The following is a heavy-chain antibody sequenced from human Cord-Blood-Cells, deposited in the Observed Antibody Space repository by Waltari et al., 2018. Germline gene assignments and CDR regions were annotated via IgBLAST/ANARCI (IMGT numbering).Heavy chain of an antibody. CDR3: ARVTGTYYFDY. D-gene: IGHD1-20*01. Sequence: EVQLVESGGGLVQPGGSLRLSCAASGFTVSSNYLSSVRQAPGKGLEWVSVIYSGGSTYYADSVKGRFTISRHNSKNKLYLQMNSLRAEDTAVYYCARVTGTYYFDYWGQGTLVTVSS. J-gene: IGHJ4*02. V-gene: IGHV3-53*04. CDR1: GFTVSSNY. CDR2: IYSGGST.